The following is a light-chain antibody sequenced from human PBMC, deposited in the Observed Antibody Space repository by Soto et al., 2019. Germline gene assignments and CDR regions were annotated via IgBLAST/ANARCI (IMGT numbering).Light chain of an antibody. J-gene: IGKJ1*01. Sequence: EIVLTQSPATLSLSPGERATLSCRASQSVSSYLAWYQQKPGQAPRLLIYGASSRAAGIPDRFSGSGSGTDFTLTINRLEPEDFAVYYCQQYRAFGQGTKVDI. CDR3: QQYRA. V-gene: IGKV3-20*01. CDR2: GAS. CDR1: QSVSSY.